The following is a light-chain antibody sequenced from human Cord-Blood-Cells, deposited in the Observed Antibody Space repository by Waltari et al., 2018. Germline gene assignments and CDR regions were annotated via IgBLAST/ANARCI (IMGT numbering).Light chain of an antibody. J-gene: IGKJ2*01. CDR3: HQSYSTPYT. CDR2: AAS. Sequence: DIQMTQSPSSLSASVGDRVTITCRASQSISTYLNWYQQKPGKAPKLLIYAASSLQSGVPSRFSVSGAVTYCTPTISSLQPEDFATYYCHQSYSTPYTFGHGTKLEIK. CDR1: QSISTY. V-gene: IGKV1-39*01.